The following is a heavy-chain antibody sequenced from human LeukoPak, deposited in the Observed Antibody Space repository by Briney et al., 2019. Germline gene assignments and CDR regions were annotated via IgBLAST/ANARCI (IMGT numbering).Heavy chain of an antibody. CDR1: GFTFSSYG. Sequence: GGSLRLSCAASGFTFSSYGMHWVRQAPGKGLEWVAVISYDGSNKYYADSVKGRFTISRDNSKNTLYLQMNSLRAEDTAVYYCAKVSYYGSGSPYYFDYWGQGTLVTVSS. V-gene: IGHV3-30*18. D-gene: IGHD3-10*01. J-gene: IGHJ4*02. CDR2: ISYDGSNK. CDR3: AKVSYYGSGSPYYFDY.